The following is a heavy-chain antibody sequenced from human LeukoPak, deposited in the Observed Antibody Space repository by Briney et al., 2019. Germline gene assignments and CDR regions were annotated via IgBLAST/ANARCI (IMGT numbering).Heavy chain of an antibody. CDR1: GGTFSSYA. D-gene: IGHD3-10*01. V-gene: IGHV1-69*05. Sequence: SMKVSCKASGGTFSSYAISWVRQAPGQGLEWMGGIIPIFGTANYAQKFQGRVTITTDESTSTAYMELSSLRSEDTAVYYCARGRTYYYGSGRNNWFDPWGQGTLVTVSS. CDR3: ARGRTYYYGSGRNNWFDP. J-gene: IGHJ5*02. CDR2: IIPIFGTA.